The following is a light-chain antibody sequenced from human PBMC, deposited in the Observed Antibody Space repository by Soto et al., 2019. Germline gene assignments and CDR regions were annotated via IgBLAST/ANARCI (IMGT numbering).Light chain of an antibody. CDR3: RSYAGSSTFVV. J-gene: IGLJ2*01. Sequence: QAVVTQPASVSGSPGQSITISCTGTSSDVGSYNLVSWYQQHPGKAPKLMIYEGSKRPSGVSNRFSGSKSGNTASLTISGLQAEDEADYYCRSYAGSSTFVVFGGGTKVTVL. CDR1: SSDVGSYNL. CDR2: EGS. V-gene: IGLV2-23*03.